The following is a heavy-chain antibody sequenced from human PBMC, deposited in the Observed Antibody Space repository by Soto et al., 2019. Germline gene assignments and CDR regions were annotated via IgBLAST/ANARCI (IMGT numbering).Heavy chain of an antibody. J-gene: IGHJ6*02. CDR2: INPNSGGT. D-gene: IGHD3-10*01. CDR1: GYTFTGYY. Sequence: GASVKVSCKASGYTFTGYYMHWVRQAPGQGLEWMGWINPNSGGTNYAQKFQGWVTMTRDTSISTAYMELSRLRSDDTAVYYCARGGTLLERITMVRGVIITTYYYGMDVWGQGTTVTVSS. CDR3: ARGGTLLERITMVRGVIITTYYYGMDV. V-gene: IGHV1-2*04.